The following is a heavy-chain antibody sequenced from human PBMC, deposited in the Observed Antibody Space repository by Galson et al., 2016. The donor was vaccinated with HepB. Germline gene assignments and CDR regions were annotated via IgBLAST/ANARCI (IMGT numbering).Heavy chain of an antibody. D-gene: IGHD3-16*02. V-gene: IGHV3-30-3*01. CDR2: ISPDGSNK. CDR3: ARDINDYDWGSYRPTANFYGMDV. Sequence: SLRLSCAASRFTFSTYAMHWVRQAPGKGLEWVAVISPDGSNKYYADSVKGRFTISRDSSKNTLSLQMNSLRDEDAAIYYCARDINDYDWGSYRPTANFYGMDVWGQGTTVTVSS. CDR1: RFTFSTYA. J-gene: IGHJ6*02.